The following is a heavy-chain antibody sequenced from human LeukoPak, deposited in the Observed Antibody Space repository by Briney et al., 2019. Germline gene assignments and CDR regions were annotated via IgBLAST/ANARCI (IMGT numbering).Heavy chain of an antibody. CDR1: GFTFSDYG. CDR2: IWHDGKNK. J-gene: IGHJ4*02. Sequence: GGSLRLSCAASGFTFSDYGMHWVRQAPGKGLEWVAVIWHDGKNKAHADSVKGRFTISRDNAKNSLYLQMNSLRDEDTALYYCARAEGYGAIDYWGQGTPVTVSS. CDR3: ARAEGYGAIDY. V-gene: IGHV3-33*01. D-gene: IGHD5-12*01.